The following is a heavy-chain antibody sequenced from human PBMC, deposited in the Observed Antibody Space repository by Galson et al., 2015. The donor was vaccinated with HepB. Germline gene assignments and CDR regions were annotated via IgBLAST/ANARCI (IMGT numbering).Heavy chain of an antibody. CDR1: GFTFSSYG. Sequence: LRLSCADSGFTFSSYGMNWVRQAPGKGLEWVSYISSSSSTIFYADSVKGRFTISRNNAKKLLYLQMNSLRDEDTAVYYCARDLGIGGTLSLDYWGQGTLVTVSS. CDR3: ARDLGIGGTLSLDY. V-gene: IGHV3-48*02. J-gene: IGHJ4*02. D-gene: IGHD1-26*01. CDR2: ISSSSSTI.